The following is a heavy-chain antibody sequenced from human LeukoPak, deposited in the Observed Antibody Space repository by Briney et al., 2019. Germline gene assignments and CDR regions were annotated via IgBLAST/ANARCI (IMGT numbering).Heavy chain of an antibody. CDR3: ASRGHGYPNWFDP. CDR2: IIPIFGTA. CDR1: GGTFSSYA. J-gene: IGHJ5*02. D-gene: IGHD3-10*01. Sequence: GSSVKVSCKASGGTFSSYAISWVRQAPGQGLEWMGGIIPIFGTANYGQKFQGRVTITADESTSTAYMELSSLRSEDTAVYYCASRGHGYPNWFDPWGQGTLVTVSS. V-gene: IGHV1-69*01.